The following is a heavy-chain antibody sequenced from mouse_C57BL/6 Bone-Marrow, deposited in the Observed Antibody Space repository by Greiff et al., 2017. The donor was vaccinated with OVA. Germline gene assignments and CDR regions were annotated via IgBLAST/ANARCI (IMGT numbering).Heavy chain of an antibody. CDR2: SRNKANDYTT. D-gene: IGHD2-3*01. V-gene: IGHV7-1*01. J-gene: IGHJ2*01. CDR1: GFTFSDFY. Sequence: EVKLMESGGGLVQSGRSLRLSCATSGFTFSDFYMEWVRQAPGKGLEWIAASRNKANDYTTEYSASVKGRFIVSRDTSQSILYLQMNALRAEDTAIYYCARDGYDGYYFLYFDYWGQGTTLTVSS. CDR3: ARDGYDGYYFLYFDY.